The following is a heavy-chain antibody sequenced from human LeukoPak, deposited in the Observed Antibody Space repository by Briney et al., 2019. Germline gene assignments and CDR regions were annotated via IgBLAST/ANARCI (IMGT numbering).Heavy chain of an antibody. CDR1: GFTFSSYT. Sequence: GGSRRLSWAASGFTFSSYTMSWVRQAPGKGLEWVSTITTSDGSTYYADSVKGRFTVSRDNSKNTLFLQMNSLRAEDTAVYYCAKDGGLWVSAHWGDSWGRGTLVTVSS. V-gene: IGHV3-23*01. J-gene: IGHJ4*02. CDR2: ITTSDGST. D-gene: IGHD7-27*01. CDR3: AKDGGLWVSAHWGDS.